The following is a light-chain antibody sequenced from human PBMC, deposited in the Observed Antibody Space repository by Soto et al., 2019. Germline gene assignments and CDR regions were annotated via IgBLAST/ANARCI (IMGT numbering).Light chain of an antibody. CDR2: DTN. CDR3: LLSCRGVGV. J-gene: IGLJ3*02. Sequence: QAVVTQEPSLTVSPGGTVTLTCGSNTGAVTTGHYPYWLQQKPGQAPRTLIYDTNNKHSRTPARFSGYLLEGKAALTLAGEQPDDAAYYCGLLSCRGVGVFGGGTKVTVL. V-gene: IGLV7-46*01. CDR1: TGAVTTGHY.